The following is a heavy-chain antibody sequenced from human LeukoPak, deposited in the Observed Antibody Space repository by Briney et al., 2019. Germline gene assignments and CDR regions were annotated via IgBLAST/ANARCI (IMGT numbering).Heavy chain of an antibody. V-gene: IGHV2-5*02. CDR3: AHRRARFIADLDGDAEYFQH. CDR1: GLSPSTSGVG. D-gene: IGHD4-17*01. Sequence: CGPTLVNPTQTLTLTCPFSGLSPSTSGVGVGWIRQPPGKALEWLALIYLGDDKRYSPSLRSRLTITKDTSKNQVVLTMTNMDPMDTATYYCAHRRARFIADLDGDAEYFQHLGQGTLVTVSS. CDR2: IYLGDDK. J-gene: IGHJ1*01.